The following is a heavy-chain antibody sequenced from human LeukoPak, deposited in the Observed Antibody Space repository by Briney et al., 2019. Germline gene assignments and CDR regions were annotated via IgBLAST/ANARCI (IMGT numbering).Heavy chain of an antibody. J-gene: IGHJ4*02. Sequence: ASVKVSCKASGYTFTSYGISWVRQAPGQGLEWMGGIIPIFGTANYAQKFQGRVTITADESTSTAYMELSSLRSEDTAVYYCARSQLAVAGNLDYWGQGTLVTVSS. V-gene: IGHV1-69*13. D-gene: IGHD6-19*01. CDR3: ARSQLAVAGNLDY. CDR1: GYTFTSYG. CDR2: IIPIFGTA.